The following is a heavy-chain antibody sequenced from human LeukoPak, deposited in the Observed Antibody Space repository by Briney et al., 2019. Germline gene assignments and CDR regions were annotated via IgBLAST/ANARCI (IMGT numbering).Heavy chain of an antibody. CDR3: ARRRVEMATITGSWFDP. Sequence: PSETLSLTCTVSGGSISSSSYYWGWIRQPPGKGLEWIGSIYYSGSTYYNPSLKSRVTISVDTSKNQFSLKLSSVTAADTAVYYCARRRVEMATITGSWFDPWGQGTLVTVSS. V-gene: IGHV4-39*01. CDR2: IYYSGST. D-gene: IGHD5-24*01. CDR1: GGSISSSSYY. J-gene: IGHJ5*02.